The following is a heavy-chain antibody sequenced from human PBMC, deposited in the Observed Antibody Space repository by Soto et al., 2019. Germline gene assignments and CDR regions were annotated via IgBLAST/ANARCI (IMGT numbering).Heavy chain of an antibody. CDR1: GFTFSSYA. D-gene: IGHD2-15*01. J-gene: IGHJ4*02. Sequence: PGGSLRLSCAAPGFTFSSYAMSWVRQAPGKGLEWVSAISGSGGSTYYADSVKGRFTISRDNSKNTLYLQMNSLRAEDSAVYYCANPRRGNGGSCYPFDYWGQGT. V-gene: IGHV3-23*01. CDR2: ISGSGGST. CDR3: ANPRRGNGGSCYPFDY.